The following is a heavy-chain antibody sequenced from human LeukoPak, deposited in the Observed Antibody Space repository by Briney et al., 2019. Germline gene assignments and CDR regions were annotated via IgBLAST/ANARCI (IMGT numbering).Heavy chain of an antibody. CDR3: ARGAAVAGTDY. CDR2: INHSGST. J-gene: IGHJ4*02. CDR1: GGSFSGYY. Sequence: SETLSLTCAVYGGSFSGYYWSWIRQPPGKGLEWIGEINHSGSTNYNPSLKSRVTVSVDTSKSQFSLKLSSVTAADTAVYYCARGAAVAGTDYWGQGTLVTVSS. V-gene: IGHV4-34*01. D-gene: IGHD6-19*01.